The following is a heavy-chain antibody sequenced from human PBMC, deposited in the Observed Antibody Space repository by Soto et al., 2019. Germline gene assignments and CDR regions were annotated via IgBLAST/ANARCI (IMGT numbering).Heavy chain of an antibody. V-gene: IGHV5-51*01. CDR2: IYPGDSDT. CDR1: GYSFTSYW. J-gene: IGHJ6*02. Sequence: GESLKSSCKGYGYSFTSYWIGCVRQMPGKGLERMGIIYPGDSDTRYSPSFQGQVTISADKSISTAYLQWSSLKASDTAMYYCARQFVVLPAAMWANYYYYGMDVWGQGTTVTVSS. D-gene: IGHD2-2*01. CDR3: ARQFVVLPAAMWANYYYYGMDV.